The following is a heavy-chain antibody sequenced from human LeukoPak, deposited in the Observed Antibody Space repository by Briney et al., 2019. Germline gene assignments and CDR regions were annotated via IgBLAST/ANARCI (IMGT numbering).Heavy chain of an antibody. CDR1: GFTFSDCY. J-gene: IGHJ4*02. Sequence: GGSLRLSCAASGFTFSDCYMTWIRQAPGRGLEWVSYISFSSSYTNYADSVKGRFTISRDNAKNSLYLQMNNLRAEDTAVYYCVRRPEAGDYWGQGTLVTVSS. V-gene: IGHV3-11*03. D-gene: IGHD6-13*01. CDR3: VRRPEAGDY. CDR2: ISFSSSYT.